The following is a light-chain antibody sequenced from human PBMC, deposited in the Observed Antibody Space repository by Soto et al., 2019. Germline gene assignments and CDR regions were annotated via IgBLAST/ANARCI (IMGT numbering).Light chain of an antibody. CDR1: MRDIGAYNL. V-gene: IGLV2-14*03. CDR2: DVS. J-gene: IGLJ3*02. CDR3: SSYTSSATLV. Sequence: QSALAQPASVSGSPGQSITISCAGTMRDIGAYNLVSWYEQHPGKAPKLIIYDVSNRPSGVSNRFSGSKSGNTASLTISGLQAEDEADYFCSSYTSSATLVFGGGTKVTVL.